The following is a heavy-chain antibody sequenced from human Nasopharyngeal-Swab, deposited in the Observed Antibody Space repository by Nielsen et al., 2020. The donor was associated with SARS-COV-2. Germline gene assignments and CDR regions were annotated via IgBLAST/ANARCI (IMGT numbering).Heavy chain of an antibody. D-gene: IGHD1-20*01. CDR3: AKDLNYNWNDEYYFDY. J-gene: IGHJ4*02. Sequence: GESLKISCAASGFTFSCYAMSWVRKPPGKGLEGVPVISGSGGSTYYADSVKGRFTISRDNSKNTLYLQMNSLRAEDTAVYYCAKDLNYNWNDEYYFDYWGQGTLVTVSS. V-gene: IGHV3-23*01. CDR2: ISGSGGST. CDR1: GFTFSCYA.